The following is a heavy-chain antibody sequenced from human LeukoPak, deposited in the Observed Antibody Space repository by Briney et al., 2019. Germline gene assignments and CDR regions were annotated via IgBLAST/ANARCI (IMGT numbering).Heavy chain of an antibody. V-gene: IGHV3-7*01. J-gene: IGHJ4*02. D-gene: IGHD6-13*01. CDR2: IKQDGSEK. Sequence: GGSLRLSCAASGFIFNSYWMSWVRQAPGKGLEWVANIKQDGSEKYYVDSVKGRFTISRDNAKNSLYLQMNSLRAKDTAVYYCARDGIAAAFDYWGQGTLVTVSS. CDR3: ARDGIAAAFDY. CDR1: GFIFNSYW.